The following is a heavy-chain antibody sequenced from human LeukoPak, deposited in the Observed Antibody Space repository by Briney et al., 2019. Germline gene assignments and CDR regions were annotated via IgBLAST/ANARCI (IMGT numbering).Heavy chain of an antibody. J-gene: IGHJ4*02. Sequence: GGSLRLSCAASGFTFSSYGMHWVRQAPGKGLEWVSGISWNSGSIGYADSVKGRFTISRDNAKNSLYLQMNSLRAEDTALYYCAKDDCSGGSCYPDYWGQGTLVTVSS. D-gene: IGHD2-15*01. CDR3: AKDDCSGGSCYPDY. CDR1: GFTFSSYG. V-gene: IGHV3-9*01. CDR2: ISWNSGSI.